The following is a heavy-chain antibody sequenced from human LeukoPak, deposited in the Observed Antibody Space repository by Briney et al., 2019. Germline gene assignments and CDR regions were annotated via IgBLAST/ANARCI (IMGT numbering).Heavy chain of an antibody. Sequence: SETLSLTCTVSGGSISSYYWSWIRQPPGKGLEGIGYIYYSGSTYYNPSLKSRVTISVDTSKNQFSLKLSSVTAADTGVYYCASSQLQDYDGDAFDIWGQGTMVTVSS. J-gene: IGHJ3*02. CDR3: ASSQLQDYDGDAFDI. V-gene: IGHV4-30-4*01. CDR2: IYYSGST. CDR1: GGSISSYY. D-gene: IGHD3-22*01.